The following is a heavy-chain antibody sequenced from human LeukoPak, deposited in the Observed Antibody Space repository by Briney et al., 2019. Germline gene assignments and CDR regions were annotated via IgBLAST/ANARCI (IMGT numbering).Heavy chain of an antibody. CDR1: GGSISSSGYY. J-gene: IGHJ5*02. D-gene: IGHD2-8*01. CDR3: AGSTYDNWFNP. CDR2: IYHSGST. V-gene: IGHV4-39*01. Sequence: SETLSLTCTVSGGSISSSGYYCGWIRQPPGKGLEWIGSIYHSGSTYYNPSLKSRVTLSVETSKNQFSLKLSSVTAADTAVYYCAGSTYDNWFNPWGQGTLVTVSS.